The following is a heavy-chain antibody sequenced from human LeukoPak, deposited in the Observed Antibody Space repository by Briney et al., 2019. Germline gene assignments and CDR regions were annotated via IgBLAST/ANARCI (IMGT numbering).Heavy chain of an antibody. CDR3: ARDSPPQYASSSAGFDY. V-gene: IGHV4-59*01. Sequence: TSGTLSLTCTVSGGSISSYYWSWIRQPPGKGLEWIGYIYYRGNTNYNPSLKSRVTISVDTSKNQFSLKLSSVTAADTAVYYCARDSPPQYASSSAGFDYWGQGALVTVSS. CDR1: GGSISSYY. CDR2: IYYRGNT. D-gene: IGHD6-6*01. J-gene: IGHJ4*02.